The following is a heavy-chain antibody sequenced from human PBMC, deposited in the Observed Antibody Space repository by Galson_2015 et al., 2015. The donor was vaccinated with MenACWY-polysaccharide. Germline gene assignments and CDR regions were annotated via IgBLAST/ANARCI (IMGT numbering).Heavy chain of an antibody. CDR1: GFTFDDYA. Sequence: SLRLSCAASGFTFDDYAMHWVRQAPGKGLEWVSGISWNSGSIGYADSVKGRFTISRDNAKNSLYLQMNSLRAEDTALYYCAKDGAAALSWYFDLWGRGTLVTVSS. D-gene: IGHD2-2*01. CDR2: ISWNSGSI. V-gene: IGHV3-9*01. CDR3: AKDGAAALSWYFDL. J-gene: IGHJ2*01.